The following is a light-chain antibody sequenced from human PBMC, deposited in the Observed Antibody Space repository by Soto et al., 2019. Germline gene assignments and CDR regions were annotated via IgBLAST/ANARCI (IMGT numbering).Light chain of an antibody. CDR2: GAS. CDR1: QGIINY. J-gene: IGKJ3*01. Sequence: IPLTQSPSSLSASVGDRVTITCRASQGIINYLVWYQQKPGKAPKLLIYGASTLQSGVPSRFCGSGSWTDFTLTVSSLQPEDFATYYCQQLFMYPPTFGPGTKVDIK. CDR3: QQLFMYPPT. V-gene: IGKV1-9*01.